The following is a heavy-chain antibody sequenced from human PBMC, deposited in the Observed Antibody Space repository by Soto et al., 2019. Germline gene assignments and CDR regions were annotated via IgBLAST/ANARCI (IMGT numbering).Heavy chain of an antibody. D-gene: IGHD2-2*01. Sequence: QVQLQESGPRLVKPSETLSLTCTVSGGSIINYYWSWIRQTPGKGLEWIGYIYYSGSTSYNPSLRSRVTISVDTSKNPFSLKLSSVTAADTAVYYCARHVPYCSSTSRCAYGMDVWGQGTTVTVSS. CDR2: IYYSGST. J-gene: IGHJ6*02. CDR1: GGSIINYY. V-gene: IGHV4-59*08. CDR3: ARHVPYCSSTSRCAYGMDV.